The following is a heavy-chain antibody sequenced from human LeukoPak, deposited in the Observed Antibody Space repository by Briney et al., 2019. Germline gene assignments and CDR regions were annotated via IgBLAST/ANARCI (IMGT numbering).Heavy chain of an antibody. CDR3: ARDGFSGWDY. V-gene: IGHV3-21*01. Sequence: GRSLRLSCGASGFTFSSYSMNWVRQAPGKGLEWVSSISSSSSYIYYADSVKGRFTISRDNAKNSLYLQMNSLRAEDTAVYYCARDGFSGWDYWGQGTLVTVSS. CDR1: GFTFSSYS. J-gene: IGHJ4*02. CDR2: ISSSSSYI. D-gene: IGHD6-19*01.